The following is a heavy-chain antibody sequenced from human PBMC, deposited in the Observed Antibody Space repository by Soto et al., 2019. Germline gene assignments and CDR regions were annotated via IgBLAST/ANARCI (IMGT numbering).Heavy chain of an antibody. CDR3: ARDRATFDY. CDR1: GFTFTSYA. J-gene: IGHJ4*02. D-gene: IGHD1-26*01. V-gene: IGHV3-23*01. CDR2: ISGSGSNT. Sequence: GGSLRLSCAASGFTFTSYAMSWVRLTPGKGLEWVSAISGSGSNTFYADSVRGRFTISRDNSKNAVFLQMNNLRAEDTAVYFCARDRATFDYWGQGARVTVSS.